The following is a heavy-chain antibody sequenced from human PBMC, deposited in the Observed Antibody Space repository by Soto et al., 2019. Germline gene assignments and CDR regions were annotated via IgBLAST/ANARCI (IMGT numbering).Heavy chain of an antibody. CDR3: ASWRTYYYDSSGYSDY. CDR1: GFTVSSNY. CDR2: IYSGGST. J-gene: IGHJ4*02. V-gene: IGHV3-53*01. D-gene: IGHD3-22*01. Sequence: PGGSLRLSCAASGFTVSSNYMSWVRQAPGKGLEWVSVIYSGGSTYYADSKKGRFTISRDNSKNTLYLQMNSLRAEDTAVYYCASWRTYYYDSSGYSDYWGQGT.